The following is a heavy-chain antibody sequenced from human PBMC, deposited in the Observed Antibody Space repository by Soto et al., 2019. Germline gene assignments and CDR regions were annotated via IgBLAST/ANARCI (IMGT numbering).Heavy chain of an antibody. Sequence: QVQLVQSGAEVKKPGSSVKVSCKASGGSFSSYAITWVRQAPGQGLEWMGGIIVLFGTTNYAQKFQRRVTITADEPTSTAFRELRSLGSEDTAVYYCARTACRSISCSDASHSGMDVWGQGTTVSVS. CDR3: ARTACRSISCSDASHSGMDV. CDR1: GGSFSSYA. CDR2: IIVLFGTT. D-gene: IGHD2-2*01. V-gene: IGHV1-69*01. J-gene: IGHJ6*02.